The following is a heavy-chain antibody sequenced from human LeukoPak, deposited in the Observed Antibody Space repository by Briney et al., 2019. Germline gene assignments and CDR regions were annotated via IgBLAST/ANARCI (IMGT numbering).Heavy chain of an antibody. CDR2: IYYSGST. CDR1: GGSVRSGSYY. Sequence: SETLSLTCTVSGGSVRSGSYYWSWIRQPPGKGLEWIGYIYYSGSTNYNPSLKSRVTISVDTSKNQFSLKLSSVTAADTAVYYCARASRYCSSTSCHTFDYWGRGTLVTVSS. V-gene: IGHV4-61*01. J-gene: IGHJ4*02. CDR3: ARASRYCSSTSCHTFDY. D-gene: IGHD2-2*02.